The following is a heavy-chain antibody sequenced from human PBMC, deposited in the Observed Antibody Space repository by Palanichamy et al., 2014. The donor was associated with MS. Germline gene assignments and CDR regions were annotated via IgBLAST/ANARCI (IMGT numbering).Heavy chain of an antibody. J-gene: IGHJ4*02. Sequence: QLVESWGRLGTAGGSLRLSCAASGFIFSDYPMTWVRQAPGKGLEWVSTITGDSGGTYYADSVKGRFTISRDNSKNTLSLQMHSLRGEDTAVYFCTKDCSGTYYTSDYWGQGTLVTVSS. CDR3: TKDCSGTYYTSDY. CDR1: GFIFSDYP. CDR2: ITGDSGGT. D-gene: IGHD1-26*01. V-gene: IGHV3-23*04.